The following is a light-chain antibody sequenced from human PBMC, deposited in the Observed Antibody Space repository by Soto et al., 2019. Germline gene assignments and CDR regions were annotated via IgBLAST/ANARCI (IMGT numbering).Light chain of an antibody. V-gene: IGLV1-51*01. J-gene: IGLJ2*01. Sequence: SVLTQPPSVSAAPGQKVTISCSGSSSNIGNNFVSWYQQLPGTAPKLLIYDNNKRPSGIPDRFSGSKSGTSATLGITGLQSGDEADYYCATWESSLSIGVFGGGTKLTVL. CDR2: DNN. CDR1: SSNIGNNF. CDR3: ATWESSLSIGV.